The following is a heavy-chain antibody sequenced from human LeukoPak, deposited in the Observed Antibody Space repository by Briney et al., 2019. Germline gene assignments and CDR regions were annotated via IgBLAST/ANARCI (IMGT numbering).Heavy chain of an antibody. CDR1: GYTLTELS. D-gene: IGHD3/OR15-3a*01. CDR2: FDPEDGET. V-gene: IGHV1-24*01. J-gene: IGHJ4*02. CDR3: ATEGLRTGSSPYYFDY. Sequence: SVKVSCKVSGYTLTELSMHWVRQAPGKGLEWMGGFDPEDGETIYAQKFQGRVIMTEDTSTDTAYMELSSLRSEDTAVYYCATEGLRTGSSPYYFDYWGQGTLVTVSS.